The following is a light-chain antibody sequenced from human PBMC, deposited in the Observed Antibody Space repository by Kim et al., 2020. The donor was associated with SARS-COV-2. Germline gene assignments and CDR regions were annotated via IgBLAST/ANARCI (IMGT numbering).Light chain of an antibody. Sequence: LSPGASATLPCRASQGVSSNYVAWYQQKPGQAPRLLIYGASSRATGIPDRFSGSGSGTDFTLTISRLEPEDFAVYYCQQYGTSPRTFGPGTKLEI. V-gene: IGKV3-20*01. CDR3: QQYGTSPRT. CDR1: QGVSSNY. J-gene: IGKJ2*01. CDR2: GAS.